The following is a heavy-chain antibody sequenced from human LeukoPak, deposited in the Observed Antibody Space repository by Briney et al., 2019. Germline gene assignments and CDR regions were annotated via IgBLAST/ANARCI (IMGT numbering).Heavy chain of an antibody. CDR2: IYYSGNT. J-gene: IGHJ4*02. CDR3: ARLVAGASDY. CDR1: GDSISTSYYY. V-gene: IGHV4-39*07. Sequence: SETLSLTCTVSGDSISTSYYYWGWIRQPPGKGLEWIGSIYYSGNTYYNPSLKSRVTISVDTSKNQFSLKLSSVTAADTAVYYCARLVAGASDYWGQGTLVTVSS. D-gene: IGHD6-19*01.